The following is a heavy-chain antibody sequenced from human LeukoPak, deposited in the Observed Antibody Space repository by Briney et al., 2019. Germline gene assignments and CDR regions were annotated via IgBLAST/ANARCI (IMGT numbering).Heavy chain of an antibody. CDR2: ISGSGGST. J-gene: IGHJ3*02. CDR1: GFTFSSYA. CDR3: ARGGYSYGFAFDI. D-gene: IGHD5-18*01. Sequence: GSLILSCAASGFTFSSYAMSWVRQAPGKGLEWVSAISGSGGSTYYADSVKGRFTISRDNSKNTLYLQMNSLRAEDTAVYYCARGGYSYGFAFDIWGQGTMVTVSS. V-gene: IGHV3-23*01.